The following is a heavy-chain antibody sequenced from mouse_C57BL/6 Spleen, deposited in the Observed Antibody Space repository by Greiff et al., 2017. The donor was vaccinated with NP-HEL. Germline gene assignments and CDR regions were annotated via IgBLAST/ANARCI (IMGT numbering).Heavy chain of an antibody. CDR3: ARHEEGAYYSNYDAMDY. Sequence: VQLQQSGAELVKPGASVKLSCKASGYTFTEYTIHWVKQRSGQGLEWIGWFYPGSGSIKYNEKFKDKATLTADKSSSTVYMELSRLPSEDSAVYFCARHEEGAYYSNYDAMDYWGQGTSVTVSS. J-gene: IGHJ4*01. D-gene: IGHD2-5*01. V-gene: IGHV1-62-2*01. CDR2: FYPGSGSI. CDR1: GYTFTEYT.